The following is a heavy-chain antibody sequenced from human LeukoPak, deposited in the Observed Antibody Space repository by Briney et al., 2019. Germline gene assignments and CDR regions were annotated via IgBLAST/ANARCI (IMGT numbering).Heavy chain of an antibody. CDR3: VRGVAYCGGDCYLILGY. Sequence: SVKVSCKASGGTFSSYAISWVRQAPGQGLEWMGRIIPIFGTANYAQKFQGRVTITTDESTSTAYMELSSLRSEDTAVYYCVRGVAYCGGDCYLILGYWGQGTLVTVSS. CDR2: IIPIFGTA. CDR1: GGTFSSYA. J-gene: IGHJ4*02. V-gene: IGHV1-69*05. D-gene: IGHD2-21*02.